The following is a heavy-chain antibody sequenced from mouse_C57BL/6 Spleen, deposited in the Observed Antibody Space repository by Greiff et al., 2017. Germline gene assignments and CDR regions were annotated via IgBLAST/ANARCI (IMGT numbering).Heavy chain of an antibody. Sequence: EVQRVESGGGLVKPGGSLKLSCAASGFTFSSYAMSWVRQTPEKRLEWVATISDGGSYTYYPDNVKGRFTISRDNAKNNLYLQMSHLKSEDTAMYYCARGNDYGVGFAYWGQGTLVTVSA. J-gene: IGHJ3*01. V-gene: IGHV5-4*01. CDR3: ARGNDYGVGFAY. CDR2: ISDGGSYT. D-gene: IGHD2-4*01. CDR1: GFTFSSYA.